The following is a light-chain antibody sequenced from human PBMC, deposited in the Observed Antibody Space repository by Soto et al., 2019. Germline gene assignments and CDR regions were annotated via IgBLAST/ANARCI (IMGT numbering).Light chain of an antibody. Sequence: DIQMTQSPSSLSASVGDRVTITCRASQSISNYLNWYQQKPGKAPKLLIYTASSLQSGVPSRFSGGGSGTDFTLTINSLQPEDFATNFCQQSYSNPTWTFGQGTKVEVK. J-gene: IGKJ1*01. CDR1: QSISNY. CDR2: TAS. CDR3: QQSYSNPTWT. V-gene: IGKV1-39*01.